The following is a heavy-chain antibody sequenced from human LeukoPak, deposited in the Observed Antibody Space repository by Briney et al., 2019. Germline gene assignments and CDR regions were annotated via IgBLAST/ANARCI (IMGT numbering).Heavy chain of an antibody. CDR1: GGTFNNYA. CDR2: IFPLFETT. CDR3: ARGRESHGHYFHF. V-gene: IGHV1-69*13. J-gene: IGHJ4*02. D-gene: IGHD1-26*01. Sequence: SVKVSCKASGGTFNNYAINWVRQAPGQGLEGMGGIFPLFETTNYAQGFKGRVTITADDSTSTAYMELNSLRTEDTAVYYCARGRESHGHYFHFWGQGTLVTVSS.